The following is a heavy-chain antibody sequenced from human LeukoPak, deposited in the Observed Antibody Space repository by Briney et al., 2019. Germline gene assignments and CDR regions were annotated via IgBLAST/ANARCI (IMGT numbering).Heavy chain of an antibody. D-gene: IGHD6-13*01. J-gene: IGHJ6*02. CDR3: ARDIEGTSSSWYLDYYYGMDV. V-gene: IGHV3-33*01. Sequence: GGSLRLSCAASGFTFSTYAMHWVRQAPGKGLEWVAVIWFDGSNKYYADSVQGRFTISRDNSKNTLYLQMNSLRAEDTAVYYCARDIEGTSSSWYLDYYYGMDVWGQGTTVTVSS. CDR2: IWFDGSNK. CDR1: GFTFSTYA.